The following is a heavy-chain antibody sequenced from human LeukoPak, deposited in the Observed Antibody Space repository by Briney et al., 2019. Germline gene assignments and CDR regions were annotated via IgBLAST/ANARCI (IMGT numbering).Heavy chain of an antibody. Sequence: PGRSLRLTCAASGFTFSNYGMHWVRQAPGKGLEWVAVISYDESNKYYADSVKGRFTISRDNSKNTLYLQMNSLRAEDTAVYYCAKASGSGTYYNAGDYWGQGTLVTVSS. V-gene: IGHV3-30*18. J-gene: IGHJ4*02. CDR1: GFTFSNYG. CDR2: ISYDESNK. D-gene: IGHD3-10*01. CDR3: AKASGSGTYYNAGDY.